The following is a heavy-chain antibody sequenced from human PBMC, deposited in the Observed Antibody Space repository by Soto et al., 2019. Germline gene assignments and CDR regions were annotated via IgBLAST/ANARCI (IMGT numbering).Heavy chain of an antibody. CDR1: GFTFTSSA. D-gene: IGHD2-21*02. CDR3: AAVRKYCGGDCYVD. J-gene: IGHJ4*02. V-gene: IGHV1-58*01. CDR2: IVVGSGNT. Sequence: QMQLVQSGPEVKKPGTSGKVSCKASGFTFTSSAVEWVRQARGQRHEGRGWIVVGSGNTNYAQKFQERATVTREMSTSTAYMELSSLRSEDTAVYYCAAVRKYCGGDCYVDCGQGTLVIVSS.